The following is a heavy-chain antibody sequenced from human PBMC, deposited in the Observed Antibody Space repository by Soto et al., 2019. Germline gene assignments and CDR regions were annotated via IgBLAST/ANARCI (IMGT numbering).Heavy chain of an antibody. CDR3: ARGRITMVRGVTGGYFDY. Sequence: QVQLQQWGAGLLKPSETLSFTCAVYGGSFSGYYWSWIRQPPGKGLEWIGEINHSGSTNYNPSLKSRVTISVDTSKNQFSLKLSSVTAADTAVYYCARGRITMVRGVTGGYFDYWGQGTLVTVSS. CDR2: INHSGST. D-gene: IGHD3-10*01. CDR1: GGSFSGYY. J-gene: IGHJ4*02. V-gene: IGHV4-34*01.